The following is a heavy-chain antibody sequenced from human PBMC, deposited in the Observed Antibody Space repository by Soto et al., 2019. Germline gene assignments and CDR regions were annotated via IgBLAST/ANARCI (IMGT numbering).Heavy chain of an antibody. CDR1: GGSISSYY. CDR2: IYYSGST. Sequence: SETLSLTCTVSGGSISSYYWSWIRQPPGKGLEWIGYIYYSGSTNYTPSLKSRVTISVDTSKNQFSLKLSSVTAADTAVYYCARGTLDYWGQGTLVTVSS. CDR3: ARGTLDY. V-gene: IGHV4-59*01. J-gene: IGHJ4*02.